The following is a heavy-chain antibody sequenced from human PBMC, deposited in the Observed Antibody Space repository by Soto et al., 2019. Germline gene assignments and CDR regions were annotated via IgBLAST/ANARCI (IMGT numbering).Heavy chain of an antibody. CDR2: IYSGGSI. J-gene: IGHJ4*02. Sequence: EVQLVESGGGLVQPGGSLRLSCAASGLSVSNNYMSWVRQAPGKGLEGVSVIYSGGSIHYADSVRGRFTVSRDNSKNTLYLQMNRLRAEDTAVHYCATSPQRSYWGQGTLVTVSS. CDR1: GLSVSNNY. CDR3: ATSPQRSY. V-gene: IGHV3-66*01. D-gene: IGHD5-18*01.